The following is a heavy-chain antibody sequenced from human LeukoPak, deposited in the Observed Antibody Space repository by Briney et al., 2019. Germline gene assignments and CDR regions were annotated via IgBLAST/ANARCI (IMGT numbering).Heavy chain of an antibody. V-gene: IGHV4-30-2*01. CDR2: IYHSGST. Sequence: KSSETLSLTCAVSGGSISSGGYSWSWIRQPPGKGLEWIGYIYHSGSTYYNPSLKSRVTISVDRSKNQFSLKLSSVTAADTAVYYCARNYGSGRLTKTHAFDIWGQGTMVTVSS. CDR3: ARNYGSGRLTKTHAFDI. J-gene: IGHJ3*02. D-gene: IGHD3-10*01. CDR1: GGSISSGGYS.